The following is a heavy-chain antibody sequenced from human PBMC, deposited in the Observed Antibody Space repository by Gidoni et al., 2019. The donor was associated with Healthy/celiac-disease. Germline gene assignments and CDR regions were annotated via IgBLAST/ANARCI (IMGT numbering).Heavy chain of an antibody. D-gene: IGHD6-6*01. CDR2: ISYDGSNK. J-gene: IGHJ4*02. CDR1: GFTFSSYA. V-gene: IGHV3-30-3*01. CDR3: ARYSSSSVR. Sequence: QVQLVGSGGGVVQPGRSLRLSCAASGFTFSSYAMHWVRQAPGKGLEWVAVISYDGSNKYYADSVKGRFTISRDNSKNTLYLQMNSLRAEDTAVYYCARYSSSSVRWGQGTLVTVSS.